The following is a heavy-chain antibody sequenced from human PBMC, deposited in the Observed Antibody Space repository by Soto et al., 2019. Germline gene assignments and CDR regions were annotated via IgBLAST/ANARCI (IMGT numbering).Heavy chain of an antibody. Sequence: EVQLVESGGGLVQPGGSLRLSCVASGFTFSAYWMTWVRQAPGKGLEWLANIKQDGSETHDLDGRFAISRDNAKNSLYLQLSSLGAEDTAVYYCASLGGDYFDNWGQGTLVTVSS. V-gene: IGHV3-7*01. CDR3: ASLGGDYFDN. CDR1: GFTFSAYW. D-gene: IGHD1-26*01. CDR2: IKQDGSET. J-gene: IGHJ4*02.